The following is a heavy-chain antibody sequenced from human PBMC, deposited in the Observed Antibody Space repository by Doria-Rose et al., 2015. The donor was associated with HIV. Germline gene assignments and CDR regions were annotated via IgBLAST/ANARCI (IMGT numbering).Heavy chain of an antibody. J-gene: IGHJ4*02. Sequence: VQLVQSGGGLVRPGGSLRPSCATSGFTFSSHRINWVRQAPGKGLEWVSSISSTSAYINYADSVRVRFTISRDNARNSLYLQMDSLRAEDTAIYYCATGVTLDYWGQGTLVTVSS. D-gene: IGHD3-10*01. V-gene: IGHV3-21*01. CDR2: ISSTSAYI. CDR1: GFTFSSHR. CDR3: ATGVTLDY.